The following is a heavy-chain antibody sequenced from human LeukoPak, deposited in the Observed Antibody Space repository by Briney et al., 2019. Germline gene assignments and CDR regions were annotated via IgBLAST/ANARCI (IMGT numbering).Heavy chain of an antibody. CDR3: ARAASGSTVTTLFDY. CDR2: ISYDGSNK. D-gene: IGHD4-17*01. CDR1: GFTFSSYA. J-gene: IGHJ4*02. V-gene: IGHV3-30-3*01. Sequence: GGSLRLSCAASGFTFSSYAMHWVRQAPGKGLERVAVISYDGSNKYYADSVKDRFTISRDNSKNTLYLQMNSLRAEDTAVYYCARAASGSTVTTLFDYWGQGTLVTVSS.